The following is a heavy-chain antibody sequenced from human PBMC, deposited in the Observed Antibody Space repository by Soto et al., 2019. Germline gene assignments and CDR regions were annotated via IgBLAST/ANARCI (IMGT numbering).Heavy chain of an antibody. D-gene: IGHD3-10*01. J-gene: IGHJ4*02. CDR1: GDTFNFYS. Sequence: QVQLVQSGAEVKRPGSSVKVSCKASGDTFNFYSINWVRQAPGLGLEWMGRVNPIVSMSNYAQRFQGRVTXTXDXXTSTAYMELSGLRSEDTAIYYCATSYGSGYRAFDYWGQGALVTFSS. CDR2: VNPIVSMS. CDR3: ATSYGSGYRAFDY. V-gene: IGHV1-69*04.